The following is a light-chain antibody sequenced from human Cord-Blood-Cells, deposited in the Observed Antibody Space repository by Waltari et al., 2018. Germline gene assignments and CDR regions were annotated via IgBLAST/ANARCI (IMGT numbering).Light chain of an antibody. CDR2: EGS. J-gene: IGLJ3*02. V-gene: IGLV2-23*03. CDR1: SSDVGSYNL. Sequence: QSALTQPASVSGSPGQSITISCTGTSSDVGSYNLVSWYQQHPGKAPKRMIYEGSKRPSGVSNRFSGSKSGNTASLTISGLQAEDEADYYCCSYAGSSTFAVFGGGTKLTVL. CDR3: CSYAGSSTFAV.